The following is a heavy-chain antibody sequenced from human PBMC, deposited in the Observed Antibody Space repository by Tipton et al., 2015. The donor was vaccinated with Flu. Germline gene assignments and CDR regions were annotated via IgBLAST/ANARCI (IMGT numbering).Heavy chain of an antibody. CDR2: ISWNSGVI. Sequence: SLRLSCAASGFSFDEYSMHWLRQAPGKGLEWVSGISWNSGVIAYADSVKGRFTISRDNAKNSLYLQMNSLRVEDTALYYCVKAYITVTTHFDYWGQGTLVTVSS. D-gene: IGHD1-20*01. J-gene: IGHJ4*02. CDR3: VKAYITVTTHFDY. CDR1: GFSFDEYS. V-gene: IGHV3-9*01.